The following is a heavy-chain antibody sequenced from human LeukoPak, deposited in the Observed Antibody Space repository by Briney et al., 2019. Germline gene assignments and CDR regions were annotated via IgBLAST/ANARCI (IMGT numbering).Heavy chain of an antibody. CDR3: ARVEFAEPDYLDY. CDR2: INGDGSST. D-gene: IGHD1-14*01. V-gene: IGHV3-74*01. J-gene: IGHJ4*02. CDR1: GFTFRSYW. Sequence: PGGSLRLSCAASGFTFRSYWMHWVRQAPGKGLVWVSRINGDGSSTNYADSVKGRFTISRDNAKNTLFLQMNSLRAEDTAVYYCARVEFAEPDYLDYWGQGTLVTVSS.